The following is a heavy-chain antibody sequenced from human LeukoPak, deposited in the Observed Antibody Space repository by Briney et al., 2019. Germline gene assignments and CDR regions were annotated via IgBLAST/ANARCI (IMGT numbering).Heavy chain of an antibody. D-gene: IGHD1-14*01. CDR1: GGSISSYY. J-gene: IGHJ2*01. CDR2: IYSRGST. CDR3: ARDRNSGRGYFDL. V-gene: IGHV4-4*07. Sequence: PSETLSLTCTVSGGSISSYYWSWIRQPAGQGLEWIGRIYSRGSTNYNPSLESRVTISADTSKNQFSLNLTSVTAADTAVYYCARDRNSGRGYFDLWGRGTLVIVSS.